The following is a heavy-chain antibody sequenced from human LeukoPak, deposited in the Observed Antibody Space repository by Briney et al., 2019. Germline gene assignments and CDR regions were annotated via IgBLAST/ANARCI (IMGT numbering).Heavy chain of an antibody. CDR3: STGDGYKLAY. Sequence: GASVKVSCKASGYTFNSYAMNWVRQAPGQGPEWMGWINIYTGKPTYARDFTRRFVFSLDTSVSTAYLQISSLKAEDTAMYFCSTGDGYKLAYWGQGTLVTVSS. J-gene: IGHJ4*02. CDR1: GYTFNSYA. CDR2: INIYTGKP. V-gene: IGHV7-4-1*02. D-gene: IGHD5-24*01.